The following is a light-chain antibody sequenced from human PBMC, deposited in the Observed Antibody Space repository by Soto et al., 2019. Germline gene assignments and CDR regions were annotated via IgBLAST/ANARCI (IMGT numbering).Light chain of an antibody. CDR1: QSVDSNY. CDR3: QQYGTPRSVT. V-gene: IGKV3-20*01. CDR2: YAS. Sequence: EIVLTQSPGTLSLSPGEEATLSCGASQSVDSNYLAWYQQKPGQTPRLIIYYASGRADGIPHRFSGSGFGTDFTLTISKVEPEDFAVYYCQQYGTPRSVTFGQGTRLDI. J-gene: IGKJ5*01.